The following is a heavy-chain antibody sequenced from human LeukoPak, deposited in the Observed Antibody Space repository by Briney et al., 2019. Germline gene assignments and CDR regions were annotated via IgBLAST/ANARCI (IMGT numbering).Heavy chain of an antibody. CDR1: GFTFSSYS. CDR3: ARDPYSGLFDY. V-gene: IGHV3-21*01. CDR2: ISTSSSYI. Sequence: GGSLRLSCAASGFTFSSYSMNWVRQAPGKGLEWVSSISTSSSYIYYADSVKGRFTISRDNAKNSLYLQMNSLRAEDTAVYYCARDPYSGLFDYWGQGTLVSVSS. J-gene: IGHJ4*02. D-gene: IGHD4-11*01.